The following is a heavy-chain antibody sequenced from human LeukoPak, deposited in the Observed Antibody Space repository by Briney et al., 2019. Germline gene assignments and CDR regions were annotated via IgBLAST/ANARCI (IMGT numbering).Heavy chain of an antibody. Sequence: GGSLRLSCAASGFVFKNFEMNWVRQAPGKGLEWVSHITGSGTSIFYAASVKGRFTISRDNAKHSLYLDMYSLSAEDTAVYYCATKVPGTSHFSNWGQGTRVTVSS. D-gene: IGHD6-19*01. J-gene: IGHJ4*02. CDR3: ATKVPGTSHFSN. V-gene: IGHV3-48*03. CDR1: GFVFKNFE. CDR2: ITGSGTSI.